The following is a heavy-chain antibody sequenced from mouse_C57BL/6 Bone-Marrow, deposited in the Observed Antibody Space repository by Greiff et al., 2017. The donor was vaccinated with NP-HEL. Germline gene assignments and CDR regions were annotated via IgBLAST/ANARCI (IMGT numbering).Heavy chain of an antibody. J-gene: IGHJ3*01. Sequence: EVKLQQSGPELVKPGASVKISCKASGYTFTDYYMNWVKQSHGKSLEWIGDINTNNGGTSYNQKFKGKATLTVDKSSSTAYMELRSLTSEDSAVYYCARDYYGSSYLAYWGQGTLVTVSA. CDR1: GYTFTDYY. CDR3: ARDYYGSSYLAY. D-gene: IGHD1-1*01. CDR2: INTNNGGT. V-gene: IGHV1-26*01.